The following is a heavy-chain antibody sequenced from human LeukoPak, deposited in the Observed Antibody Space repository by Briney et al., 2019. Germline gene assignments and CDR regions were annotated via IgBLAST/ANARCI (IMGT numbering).Heavy chain of an antibody. CDR3: ARDGGKALPYGMDV. J-gene: IGHJ6*02. CDR2: IIPIFGTA. V-gene: IGHV1-69*13. D-gene: IGHD4-23*01. CDR1: GYTFTSYA. Sequence: SVKVSCKASGYTFTSYAMHWVRQAPGQGLEWMGGIIPIFGTANYAQKFQGRVTITADESTSTAYMELSSLRSEDTAVYYCARDGGKALPYGMDVWGQGTTVTVSS.